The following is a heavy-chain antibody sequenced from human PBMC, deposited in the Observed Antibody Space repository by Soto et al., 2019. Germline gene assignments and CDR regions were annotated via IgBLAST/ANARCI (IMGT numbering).Heavy chain of an antibody. J-gene: IGHJ4*02. Sequence: PSETLSLTCAVSGDSISSSNWWNWVRQPPGKGLEWIGEFYHSGSTYYNPSLKSRVTISVDRSKNQFSLKLSSVTAADTAVYYCAAGGGLPRYYWGQGTLVTVSS. CDR1: GDSISSSNW. CDR2: FYHSGST. V-gene: IGHV4-4*02. D-gene: IGHD5-12*01. CDR3: AAGGGLPRYY.